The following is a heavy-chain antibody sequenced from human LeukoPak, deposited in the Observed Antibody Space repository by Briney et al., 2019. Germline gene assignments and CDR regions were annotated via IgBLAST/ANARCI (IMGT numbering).Heavy chain of an antibody. CDR3: ARHFDY. Sequence: SETLSLTCTVSGGSISGFYWSWIRQPPGKGLEWIGNIYYSGSTNYNPSPKSRVTISVDTSKNQFSLKLSSVTAADTAVYYRARHFDYWGQGTLVTVSS. CDR2: IYYSGST. CDR1: GGSISGFY. J-gene: IGHJ4*02. V-gene: IGHV4-59*08.